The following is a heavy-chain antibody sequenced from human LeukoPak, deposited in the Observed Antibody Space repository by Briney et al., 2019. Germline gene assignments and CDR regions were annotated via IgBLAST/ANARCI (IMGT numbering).Heavy chain of an antibody. D-gene: IGHD3-10*01. CDR1: GFTFSSYG. Sequence: GGTLRLSCAASGFTFSSYGMSWVRQAPGKGLEWVSAISGSGGSTYYADSVKGRFTISRDNSKNTLYLQMNSLRAEDTAVYYCAKARYYGSGTVDYWGQGTLVTVSS. CDR3: AKARYYGSGTVDY. V-gene: IGHV3-23*01. CDR2: ISGSGGST. J-gene: IGHJ4*02.